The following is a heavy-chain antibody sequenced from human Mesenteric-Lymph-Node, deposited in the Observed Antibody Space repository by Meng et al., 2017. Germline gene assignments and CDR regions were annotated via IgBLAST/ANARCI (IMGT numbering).Heavy chain of an antibody. Sequence: GESLKISCAASGFTFSDYYMSWIRQAPGKGLEWVANIKQDGSETHYVDSVKGRFTISRENAKNSLYLQMNSLRAGDTAVYYCARGRSSGYFSRPVTEGGVGMDVWGQGTTVTVSS. CDR1: GFTFSDYY. J-gene: IGHJ6*02. CDR3: ARGRSSGYFSRPVTEGGVGMDV. CDR2: IKQDGSET. V-gene: IGHV3-7*01. D-gene: IGHD3-22*01.